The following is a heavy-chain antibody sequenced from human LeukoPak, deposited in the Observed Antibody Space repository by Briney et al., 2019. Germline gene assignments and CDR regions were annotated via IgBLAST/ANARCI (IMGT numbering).Heavy chain of an antibody. D-gene: IGHD3-16*01. Sequence: SETLSLTCTVSGGSISRYYWSWIRQPPGKGLEWIGYIYYSGTTNYNPSLKSRVTISVDTSKNQSSLNLSSVTAADTALYYCARVGGTGDFDYWGQGTLVTVSS. V-gene: IGHV4-59*01. CDR2: IYYSGTT. CDR3: ARVGGTGDFDY. CDR1: GGSISRYY. J-gene: IGHJ4*02.